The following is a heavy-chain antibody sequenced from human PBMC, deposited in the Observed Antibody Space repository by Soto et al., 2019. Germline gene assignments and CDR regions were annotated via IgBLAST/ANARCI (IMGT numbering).Heavy chain of an antibody. V-gene: IGHV5-51*01. Sequence: EVQLVQSGAEVKKPGESLKISCKGSGYSFTSYWIGWVRQMPGKGLEWMGIIYPDNSDTRYSPSFQGQVTISADKSISTAYLQWSSLKASDTAMYYCARPMSRVTAGGYYYGLDVWGQGTTVTVSS. CDR1: GYSFTSYW. J-gene: IGHJ6*02. D-gene: IGHD4-17*01. CDR2: IYPDNSDT. CDR3: ARPMSRVTAGGYYYGLDV.